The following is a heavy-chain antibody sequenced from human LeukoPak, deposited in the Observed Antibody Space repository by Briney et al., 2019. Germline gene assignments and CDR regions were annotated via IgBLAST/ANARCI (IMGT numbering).Heavy chain of an antibody. CDR3: ERFSLYDNSGYYSWLFDF. J-gene: IGHJ4*02. V-gene: IGHV3-7*01. CDR1: GFTVSSNY. D-gene: IGHD3-22*01. Sequence: GGSLRLSCAASGFTVSSNYMSWVRQAPGKGLEWVANIQQDGSAKYYVDSVKGRFTISRDNAKNSLYLQMNSLRAEDTAVYYCERFSLYDNSGYYSWLFDFWGQGTLVTVSS. CDR2: IQQDGSAK.